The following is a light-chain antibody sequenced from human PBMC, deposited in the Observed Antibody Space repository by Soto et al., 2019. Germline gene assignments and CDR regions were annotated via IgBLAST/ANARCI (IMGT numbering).Light chain of an antibody. Sequence: EIVLTQSPATLSLSPGEIATLSCRSSQSVSSSYLAWYQQKPAQAPRLLIYGASSRATGIPDRFSGSGSGTDFTLTISILEPEDFAVYYCQQYGSSPLTFGGGTKVDIK. CDR3: QQYGSSPLT. CDR2: GAS. V-gene: IGKV3-20*01. CDR1: QSVSSSY. J-gene: IGKJ4*01.